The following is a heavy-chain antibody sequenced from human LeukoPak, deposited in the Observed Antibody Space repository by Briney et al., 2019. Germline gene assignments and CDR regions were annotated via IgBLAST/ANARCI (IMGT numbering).Heavy chain of an antibody. CDR3: AGRSGNYYDSSGYYHAFDI. D-gene: IGHD3-22*01. CDR1: GGTFSSYA. CDR2: IIPIFGTA. Sequence: ASVKVSCKASGGTFSSYAISWVRQAPGQGLEWMGGIIPIFGTANYAQKFQGRVTITRDTSASTAYMELSSLRSEDTVVYYCAGRSGNYYDSSGYYHAFDIWGQGTMVTVSS. J-gene: IGHJ3*02. V-gene: IGHV1-69*05.